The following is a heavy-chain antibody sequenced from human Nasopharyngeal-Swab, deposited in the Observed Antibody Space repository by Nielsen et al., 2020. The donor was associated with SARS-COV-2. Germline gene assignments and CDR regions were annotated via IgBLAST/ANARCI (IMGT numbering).Heavy chain of an antibody. Sequence: GESLKISCAASGFTFSSYDMHWVRQATGKGLEWVSAIGTAGDTYYPGSVKGRFTISRENAKNSLYLQMNSLRAGDTAVYYCATDLPVRRSEWELLQAPYYYYGMDVWGQGTTVTVSS. V-gene: IGHV3-13*01. CDR2: IGTAGDT. CDR1: GFTFSSYD. CDR3: ATDLPVRRSEWELLQAPYYYYGMDV. J-gene: IGHJ6*02. D-gene: IGHD1-26*01.